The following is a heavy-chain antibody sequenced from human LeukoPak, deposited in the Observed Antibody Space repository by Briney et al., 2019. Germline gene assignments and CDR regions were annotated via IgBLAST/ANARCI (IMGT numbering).Heavy chain of an antibody. Sequence: ASVKVSCKASGYTFTSYDLNWVRQATGQGLEWLGWMNPNSGNTGYAQKFQGRVTITRNTSTSTAYMEMSSLTSEDTAVYYCARGRDWLRWFDPWGQGTLVTVSS. CDR3: ARGRDWLRWFDP. V-gene: IGHV1-8*03. D-gene: IGHD3/OR15-3a*01. J-gene: IGHJ5*02. CDR2: MNPNSGNT. CDR1: GYTFTSYD.